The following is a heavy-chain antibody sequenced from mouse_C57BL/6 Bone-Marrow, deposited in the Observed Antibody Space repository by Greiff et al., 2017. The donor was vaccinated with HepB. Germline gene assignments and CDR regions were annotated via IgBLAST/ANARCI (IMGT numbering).Heavy chain of an antibody. CDR2: INYDGSST. CDR1: GFTLSDYY. V-gene: IGHV5-16*01. CDR3: ARELGRWFDY. D-gene: IGHD4-1*01. Sequence: EVKLVESEGGLVQPGSSMKLSCTASGFTLSDYYMDWVRQVPEKGLEWVANINYDGSSTYYLDSLKSRFIISRDNAKNILYLQMSSLKSEDTATYYCARELGRWFDYWGQGTTLTVSS. J-gene: IGHJ2*01.